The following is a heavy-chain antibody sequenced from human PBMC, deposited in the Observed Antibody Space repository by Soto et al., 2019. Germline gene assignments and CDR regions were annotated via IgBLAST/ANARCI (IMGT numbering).Heavy chain of an antibody. J-gene: IGHJ4*02. CDR1: GGSFSGYY. Sequence: NPSETLSLTCAVYGGSFSGYYWSWIRQPPGKGLEWIGEINHSGSTNYNPSLKSRVTISVDTSKNQFSLKLSSVTAADTAVYYCARGQPDYDILTGDFDYWGQGTLVTVSS. D-gene: IGHD3-9*01. CDR3: ARGQPDYDILTGDFDY. CDR2: INHSGST. V-gene: IGHV4-34*01.